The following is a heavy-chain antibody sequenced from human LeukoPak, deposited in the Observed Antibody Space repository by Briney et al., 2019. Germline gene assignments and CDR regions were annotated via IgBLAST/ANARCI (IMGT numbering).Heavy chain of an antibody. CDR3: ARELSSGD. CDR2: IKSDGSSA. J-gene: IGHJ4*02. V-gene: IGHV3-74*01. Sequence: PGGSLRLSCAASGFTFSNYGMHWVRQAPGKGLVWVSRIKSDGSSAHYADSVKGRFAISRDNAKNMLYLQMSSLRDEDTAVYYCARELSSGDWGQGALVTVSS. D-gene: IGHD6-19*01. CDR1: GFTFSNYG.